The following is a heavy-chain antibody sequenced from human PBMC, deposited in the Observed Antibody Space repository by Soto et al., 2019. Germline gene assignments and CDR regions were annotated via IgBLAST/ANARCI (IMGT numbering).Heavy chain of an antibody. D-gene: IGHD6-19*01. Sequence: GGSLRLSCAAPGLSFTNERMNWVRLSPGKGLEWVGRIKSKTDGGTTDYAAPVKGRFTISRDDSKNTLYLQMNSLKTEDTAVYYCTTVWGYSSGWQNAFDIWGQGT. CDR1: GLSFTNER. CDR3: TTVWGYSSGWQNAFDI. V-gene: IGHV3-15*07. J-gene: IGHJ3*02. CDR2: IKSKTDGGTT.